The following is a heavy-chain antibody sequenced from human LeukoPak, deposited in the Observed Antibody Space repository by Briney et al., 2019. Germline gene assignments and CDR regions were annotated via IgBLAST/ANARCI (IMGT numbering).Heavy chain of an antibody. D-gene: IGHD6-19*01. Sequence: PGGSLRLSCAASGFTFSSYSMNWVRQAPGKGLEWVSSISSSSSYIYYADSVKGRFTISRDNAKNSLYLQMNSLRAEDTAVYYCARGKYSSGWYYAFDIWGQGTMVTVSS. CDR3: ARGKYSSGWYYAFDI. V-gene: IGHV3-21*01. CDR2: ISSSSSYI. J-gene: IGHJ3*02. CDR1: GFTFSSYS.